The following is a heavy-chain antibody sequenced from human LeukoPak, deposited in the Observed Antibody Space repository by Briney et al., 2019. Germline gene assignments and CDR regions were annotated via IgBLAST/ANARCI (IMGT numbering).Heavy chain of an antibody. Sequence: SSETLSLTCAVYGGSFSGYYWSWIRQPPGKGLEWIGEINHSGSTNYNPSLKSRVTISVDTSKNQFSLKLSSVTAADTAVYYCARVRYCSGGSCSRYYYYYYMDVWGKGTTVTVSS. J-gene: IGHJ6*03. CDR3: ARVRYCSGGSCSRYYYYYYMDV. V-gene: IGHV4-34*01. CDR1: GGSFSGYY. D-gene: IGHD2-15*01. CDR2: INHSGST.